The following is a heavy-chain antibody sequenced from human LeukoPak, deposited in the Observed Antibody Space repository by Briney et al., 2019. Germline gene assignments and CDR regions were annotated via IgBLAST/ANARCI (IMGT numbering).Heavy chain of an antibody. CDR2: ISGRGGST. D-gene: IGHD5-18*01. CDR1: GFTFSSYA. J-gene: IGHJ4*02. CDR3: ARVRSYGDYADY. Sequence: GGSLRLSCAASGFTFSSYAMSWVRQAPGKGLEWVSAISGRGGSTYYADSVKGRFTISRDNSKNTLYLQMNSLRAEDTAVYYCARVRSYGDYADYWGQGTLVTVSS. V-gene: IGHV3-23*01.